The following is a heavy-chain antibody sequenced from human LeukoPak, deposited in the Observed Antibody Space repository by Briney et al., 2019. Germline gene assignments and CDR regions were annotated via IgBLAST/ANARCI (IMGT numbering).Heavy chain of an antibody. J-gene: IGHJ3*02. CDR1: GFTVSSNY. Sequence: GGSLRLSCAASGFTVSSNYMSWVRQAPGKGLEWVSVIYISGTTYYADSVKGRFTISRDNSKNTLYLQMNSLRAEDTAVYYCARGGGDYAFDMWGQGTMVTVSS. D-gene: IGHD2-21*02. V-gene: IGHV3-53*01. CDR2: IYISGTT. CDR3: ARGGGDYAFDM.